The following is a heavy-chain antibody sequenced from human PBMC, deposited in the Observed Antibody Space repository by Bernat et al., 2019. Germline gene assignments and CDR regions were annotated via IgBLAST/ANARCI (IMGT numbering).Heavy chain of an antibody. V-gene: IGHV4-39*01. CDR1: GGSISGSSYN. J-gene: IGHJ6*03. Sequence: QLQLQESGPGLVKPSETLSLTCTVSGGSISGSSYNWGWIRQPPGKGLEFIGSIYYSGATYYNPSLKSRVTISVDTSKNQFSLRLSSVTAADTAAYYCARHSHYYYQMDVWGKGTTVTVSS. CDR3: ARHSHYYYQMDV. CDR2: IYYSGAT.